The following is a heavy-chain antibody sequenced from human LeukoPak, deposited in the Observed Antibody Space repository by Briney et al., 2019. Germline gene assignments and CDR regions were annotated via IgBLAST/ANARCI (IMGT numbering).Heavy chain of an antibody. Sequence: GGSLRLPCAASGFTFSSYGMHWVRQAPGKGLEWVAFIRYDGSNKYYADSVKGRFTISRDNSKNTLYLQMNSLRAEDTAVYYCASLDIVVVPAAEGAFDIWGQGTMVTVSS. J-gene: IGHJ3*02. CDR2: IRYDGSNK. D-gene: IGHD2-2*03. V-gene: IGHV3-30*02. CDR3: ASLDIVVVPAAEGAFDI. CDR1: GFTFSSYG.